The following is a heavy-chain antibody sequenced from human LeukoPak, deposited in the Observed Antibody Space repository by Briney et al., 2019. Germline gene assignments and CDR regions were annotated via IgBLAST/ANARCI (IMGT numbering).Heavy chain of an antibody. CDR1: GFTFSSYW. V-gene: IGHV3-74*01. J-gene: IGHJ4*02. Sequence: GGSLRLSCAASGFTFSSYWMHWVRQVPGKGLVWVSRINSDGTSTSYADSVKGRFTISRDNAKNSLYLQMNSLRGEDTAVYYCAREQKAYYGSGSSTFDHWGQGTLVTVSS. CDR2: INSDGTST. CDR3: AREQKAYYGSGSSTFDH. D-gene: IGHD3-10*01.